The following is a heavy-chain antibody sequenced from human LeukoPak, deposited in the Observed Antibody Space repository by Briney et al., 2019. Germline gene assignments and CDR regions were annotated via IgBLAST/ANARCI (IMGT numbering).Heavy chain of an antibody. CDR2: INPSGGST. CDR3: TRGSRSGSYYGEFDF. D-gene: IGHD1-26*01. CDR1: GYTFTSYY. Sequence: ASVKVSCKASGYTFTSYYMHWVRQAPGQGLEWMGIINPSGGSTNYAQKFQGRVTMTRDTPTSTVYMELSSLRSEDTAVYYCTRGSRSGSYYGEFDFWGPGTLVTVSS. J-gene: IGHJ4*02. V-gene: IGHV1-46*01.